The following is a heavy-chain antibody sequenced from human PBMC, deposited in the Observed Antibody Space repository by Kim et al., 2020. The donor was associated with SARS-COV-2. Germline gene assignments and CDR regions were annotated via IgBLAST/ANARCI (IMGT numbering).Heavy chain of an antibody. CDR1: GGSISSYY. Sequence: SETLSLTCTVSGGSISSYYWSWIRQPPGKGLEWIGYIYYSGSTNYNPSLKSRVTISVDTSKNQFSLKLSSVTAADTAVYYCARDRYSGSHYYYYCMDVWG. CDR2: IYYSGST. V-gene: IGHV4-59*01. J-gene: IGHJ6*01. CDR3: ARDRYSGSHYYYYCMDV. D-gene: IGHD1-26*01.